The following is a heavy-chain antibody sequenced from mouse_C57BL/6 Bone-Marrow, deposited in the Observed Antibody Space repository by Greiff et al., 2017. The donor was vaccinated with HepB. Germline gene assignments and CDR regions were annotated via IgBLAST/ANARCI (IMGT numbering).Heavy chain of an antibody. V-gene: IGHV3-6*01. J-gene: IGHJ3*01. CDR2: IGYDGSN. D-gene: IGHD2-12*01. Sequence: VQLKESGPGLVKPSQSLSLTCSVTGYYITSGYYWNWIRQFPGNILEWMGYIGYDGSNNYNPSLKNRISITRDTSNNQFFLKLNPVTTEDTATYYYARTIVPAWFAYWGQGTPVTVS. CDR1: GYYITSGYY. CDR3: ARTIVPAWFAY.